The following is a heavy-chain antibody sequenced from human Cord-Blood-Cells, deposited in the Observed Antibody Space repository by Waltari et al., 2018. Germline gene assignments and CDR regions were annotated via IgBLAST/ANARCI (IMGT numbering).Heavy chain of an antibody. D-gene: IGHD3-3*01. CDR1: GYTFTSYA. V-gene: IGHV1-3*01. CDR3: ARDYDDFWSDYFDY. CDR2: INAGNGNT. J-gene: IGHJ4*02. Sequence: QVQLVQSGAEVKKPGASVKVSCKASGYTFTSYAMHWVRQDPGQRLEWMGWINAGNGNTKYSQKFQGRVTITRDTSASTAYMELSSLRSEDTAVYYCARDYDDFWSDYFDYWGQGTLVTVSS.